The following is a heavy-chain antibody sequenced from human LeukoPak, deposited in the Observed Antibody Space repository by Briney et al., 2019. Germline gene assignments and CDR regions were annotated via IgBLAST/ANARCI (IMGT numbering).Heavy chain of an antibody. CDR3: AREGSSRLHWFDP. CDR1: GGSISSYF. CDR2: IYDSGST. V-gene: IGHV4-59*01. J-gene: IGHJ5*02. D-gene: IGHD6-13*01. Sequence: SETLSLTCTVSGGSISSYFWSWIRQPPGKGLEWIGYIYDSGSTNYNPSLKSRVTISVDTPKNQFSLKLSSVTAADTAVYYCAREGSSRLHWFDPWVQGTLVTVSS.